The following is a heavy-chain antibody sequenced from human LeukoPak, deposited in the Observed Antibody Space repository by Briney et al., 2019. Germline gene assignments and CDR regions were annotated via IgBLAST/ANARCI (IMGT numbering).Heavy chain of an antibody. Sequence: SETLSLTCAVYGGSFSGYYWSWIRQPPGKGLEWIGEINHSGSTNYNPSLKSRVTISVDTPKNQFSLKLSSVTAADTAVYYCASGRERGYSYGHHDYWGQGTLVTVSS. V-gene: IGHV4-34*01. CDR1: GGSFSGYY. CDR3: ASGRERGYSYGHHDY. D-gene: IGHD5-18*01. J-gene: IGHJ4*02. CDR2: INHSGST.